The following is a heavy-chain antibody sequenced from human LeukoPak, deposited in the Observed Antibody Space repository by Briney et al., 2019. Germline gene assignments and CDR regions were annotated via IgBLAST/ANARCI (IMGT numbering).Heavy chain of an antibody. CDR2: IYYSGST. V-gene: IGHV4-59*01. CDR3: ARHLVRGALNWFDP. J-gene: IGHJ5*02. CDR1: GASISSDY. D-gene: IGHD3-10*01. Sequence: SETLSLTCTVSGASISSDYSSWIRQPPGRGRKWIGYIYYSGSTNYNPSLKSRVTISVDTSKNQFSLKLSSVTAADPAVYYCARHLVRGALNWFDPWGQGTLVTVSS.